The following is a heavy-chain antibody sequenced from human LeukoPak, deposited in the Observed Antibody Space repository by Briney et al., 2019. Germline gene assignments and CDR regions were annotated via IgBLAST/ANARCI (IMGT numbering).Heavy chain of an antibody. CDR3: ARDQSFMARYYYDSREDLGLDP. CDR1: GYTFTSYY. Sequence: ASVKVSCKASGYTFTSYYMHWVRQAPGQGLEWMGIINPSGGSTSYAQKFQGRVTMTRDMSTSTVYMELSSLRSEDTAVYYCARDQSFMARYYYDSREDLGLDPWGQGTLVTVSS. CDR2: INPSGGST. D-gene: IGHD3-22*01. J-gene: IGHJ5*02. V-gene: IGHV1-46*01.